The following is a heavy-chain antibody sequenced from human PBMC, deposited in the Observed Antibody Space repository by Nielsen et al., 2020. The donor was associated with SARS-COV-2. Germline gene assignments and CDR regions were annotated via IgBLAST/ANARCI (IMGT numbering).Heavy chain of an antibody. J-gene: IGHJ3*02. CDR3: VSDQRLGDAFDI. V-gene: IGHV3-7*01. CDR2: IKQDGSEK. CDR1: GFTFSSYW. Sequence: GGSLRLSCAASGFTFSSYWMNWVRQAPGKGLEWVANIKQDGSEKYYGDSVKGRFTISRDNAKNSLYLHMNSLRVEDTAVYYCVSDQRLGDAFDIWGQGTMVTVSS. D-gene: IGHD7-27*01.